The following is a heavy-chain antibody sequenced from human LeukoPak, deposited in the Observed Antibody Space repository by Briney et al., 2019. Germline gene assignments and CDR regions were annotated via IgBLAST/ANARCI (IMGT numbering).Heavy chain of an antibody. CDR3: ARVVSPSRRYYFDY. D-gene: IGHD3-10*01. Sequence: ASVKVSCKASGYTFTSYGISWVRQAPGQGLELMGLISAYNGNTNYAQKLQGRVTMTTDTSTSTAYMELRSLRSDDTAVYYCARVVSPSRRYYFDYWGQGTLVTVSS. CDR2: ISAYNGNT. J-gene: IGHJ4*02. V-gene: IGHV1-18*01. CDR1: GYTFTSYG.